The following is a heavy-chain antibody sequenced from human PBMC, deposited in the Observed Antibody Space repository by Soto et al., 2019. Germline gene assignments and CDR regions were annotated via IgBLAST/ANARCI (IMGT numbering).Heavy chain of an antibody. V-gene: IGHV3-33*06. CDR3: VKDHCGGDCYSDPYFDY. CDR2: IWYDGSNQ. D-gene: IGHD2-21*02. CDR1: GFIFTTYG. J-gene: IGHJ4*02. Sequence: QVQLVESGGGVVQPGRSLRLSCAASGFIFTTYGLHWVRQAPGKGLGWVAVIWYDGSNQYYADSVKGRFTISRDNSKNILYLEMNSVRVEDTAVYYCVKDHCGGDCYSDPYFDYWGQGTQVTVSS.